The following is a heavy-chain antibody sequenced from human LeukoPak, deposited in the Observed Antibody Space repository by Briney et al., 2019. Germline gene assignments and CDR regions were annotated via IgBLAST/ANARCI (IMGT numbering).Heavy chain of an antibody. CDR1: GYTFTSYY. Sequence: ASVKVSCKASGYTFTSYYMHWVRQAPGQGLEWMGIINPSGGSTSYAQKFQGRVTMTRDTSTSTVYMELSSLRSEDTAVYYCARDEAVGSSGWYGVDYWGQGTLSPSPQ. J-gene: IGHJ4*02. V-gene: IGHV1-46*01. D-gene: IGHD6-19*01. CDR2: INPSGGST. CDR3: ARDEAVGSSGWYGVDY.